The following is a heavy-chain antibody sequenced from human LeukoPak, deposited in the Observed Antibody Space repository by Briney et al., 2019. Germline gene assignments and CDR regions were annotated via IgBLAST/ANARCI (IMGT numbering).Heavy chain of an antibody. J-gene: IGHJ3*02. V-gene: IGHV3-30*02. D-gene: IGHD5-18*01. CDR2: IRYDGSNK. CDR3: AKGLPTYSSSPFLDI. CDR1: GFTFSSYG. Sequence: QSGGSLRLSCAASGFTFSSYGMHWVRQAPGKGLEWVAFIRYDGSNKYYADSVKGRFTISRDNSKNTLYLQMNSLRAEDTAVYYCAKGLPTYSSSPFLDIWGQGTMVTVSS.